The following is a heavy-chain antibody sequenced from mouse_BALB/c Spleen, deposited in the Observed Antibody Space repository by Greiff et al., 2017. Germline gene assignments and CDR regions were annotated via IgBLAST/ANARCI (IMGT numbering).Heavy chain of an antibody. D-gene: IGHD1-2*01. CDR2: ISSGSSTI. J-gene: IGHJ4*01. Sequence: EVKLVESGGGLVKPGGSLKLSCAASGFTFSSFGMHWVRQAPEKGLEWVAYISSGSSTIYYADTVKGRFTISRDNPKNTLFLHMTSLRSEDTAMYYCARGRGYGLRMDYWGQGTSVTVSS. V-gene: IGHV5-17*02. CDR3: ARGRGYGLRMDY. CDR1: GFTFSSFG.